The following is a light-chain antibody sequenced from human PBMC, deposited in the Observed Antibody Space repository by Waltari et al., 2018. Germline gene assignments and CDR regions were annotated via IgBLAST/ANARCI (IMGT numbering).Light chain of an antibody. V-gene: IGLV2-14*03. CDR2: DVS. CDR3: SSYIDSSTLEL. Sequence: QSALTQPASVSGSPGQSITIPCTGTSSDIGGSNYVSWYQQVPGKAPKLSIYDVSNRPSGVSSRFSGSKSGNTASLTISGLQAEDEADYFCSSYIDSSTLELFGGGTSLTVL. CDR1: SSDIGGSNY. J-gene: IGLJ2*01.